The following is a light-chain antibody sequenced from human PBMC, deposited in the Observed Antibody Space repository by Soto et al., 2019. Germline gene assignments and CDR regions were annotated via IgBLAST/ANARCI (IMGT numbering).Light chain of an antibody. CDR1: QSISSY. Sequence: DIQMTQSTSSLSSSVGDIVTITCRASQSISSYLNWYQQKPGKAPKLLIYAASSLQSGVPSRFSGSGSGTDFTLTISSLQPEDFATYYCQQSYSTPRTFGQGTKVEIK. J-gene: IGKJ1*01. CDR2: AAS. V-gene: IGKV1-39*01. CDR3: QQSYSTPRT.